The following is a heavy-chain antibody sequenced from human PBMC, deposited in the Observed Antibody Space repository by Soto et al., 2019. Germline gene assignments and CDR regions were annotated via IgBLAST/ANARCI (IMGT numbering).Heavy chain of an antibody. CDR2: IKQDESEK. Sequence: EVHLVESGGGLVQTGGSLRLSCAASGFTFSAFWMTWVRQAPGKGLEWVANIKQDESEKYYVDSVKGRFTISRDNAKSSLYLQMNSLRVEDTAVYYCAREKGQLAGFDYWGQGTLVTVSS. J-gene: IGHJ4*02. V-gene: IGHV3-7*01. CDR1: GFTFSAFW. D-gene: IGHD6-6*01. CDR3: AREKGQLAGFDY.